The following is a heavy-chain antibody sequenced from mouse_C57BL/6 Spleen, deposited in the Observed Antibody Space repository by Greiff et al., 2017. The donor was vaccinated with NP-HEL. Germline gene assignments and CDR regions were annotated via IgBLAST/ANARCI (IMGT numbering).Heavy chain of an antibody. CDR1: GFTFSSYA. J-gene: IGHJ1*03. CDR2: ISDGGSYT. CDR3: ARDKDSLHYDYEYFDV. Sequence: EVQLVESGGGLVKPGGSLKLSCAASGFTFSSYAMSWVRQTPEKRLEWVATISDGGSYTYYPDNVKGRFTISRDNAKNNLYLQMSHLKSEDTAMYYCARDKDSLHYDYEYFDVWGTGTTVTVSS. V-gene: IGHV5-4*01. D-gene: IGHD2-4*01.